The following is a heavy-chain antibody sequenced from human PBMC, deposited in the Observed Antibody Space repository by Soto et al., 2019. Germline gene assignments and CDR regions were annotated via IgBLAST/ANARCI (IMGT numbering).Heavy chain of an antibody. CDR1: GGSFSGYY. J-gene: IGHJ4*02. Sequence: SETLSLTCAVYGGSFSGYYWSWIRQPPGKGLEWIGEINHSGSTNYNPSLKSRVTISVDTSKNQFSLKLSSVTAADTAVYYCASIVRITIFGVVITNYFDYWGQGTLVTVSS. CDR3: ASIVRITIFGVVITNYFDY. D-gene: IGHD3-3*01. CDR2: INHSGST. V-gene: IGHV4-34*01.